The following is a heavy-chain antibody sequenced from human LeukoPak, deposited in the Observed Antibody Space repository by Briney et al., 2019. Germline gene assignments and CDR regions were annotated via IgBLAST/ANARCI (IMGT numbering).Heavy chain of an antibody. CDR1: GFTFSSYA. J-gene: IGHJ4*02. V-gene: IGHV3-21*05. CDR3: ARSLTALDY. D-gene: IGHD1-20*01. CDR2: IGHRSSDI. Sequence: GGSLRLSCAASGFTFSSYAMSWVRQAPGKGLEWVSHIGHRSSDIWHADSVKGRFTASRDNAKNSVYLQMNSLRAEDSALYYCARSLTALDYWGLGTLVTVSS.